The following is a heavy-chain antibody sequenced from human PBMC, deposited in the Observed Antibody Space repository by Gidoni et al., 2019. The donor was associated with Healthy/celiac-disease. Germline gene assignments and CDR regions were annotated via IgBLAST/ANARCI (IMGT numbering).Heavy chain of an antibody. D-gene: IGHD3-10*01. CDR3: ARDGGRYYGSGSYYLY. CDR2: SNPSGGST. J-gene: IGHJ4*02. Sequence: QVQLVPSGAEVKKPGASVKVSCKASGYTFPRYYMHWVRQAPGQGLEWMGISNPSGGSTSYAQKFQGRVTMTRDTSTSTVYMELSSLRSEDTAVYYCARDGGRYYGSGSYYLYWGQGTLVTVSS. V-gene: IGHV1-46*01. CDR1: GYTFPRYY.